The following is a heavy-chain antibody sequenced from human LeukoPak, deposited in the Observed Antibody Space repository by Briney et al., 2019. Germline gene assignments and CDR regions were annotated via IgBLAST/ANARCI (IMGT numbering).Heavy chain of an antibody. V-gene: IGHV3-21*01. CDR1: GFTFSTYS. CDR2: ISSTSSYI. J-gene: IGHJ4*02. D-gene: IGHD1-7*01. CDR3: AKVRVVFNWNYAYYFDS. Sequence: PGGSLRLSCAASGFTFSTYSMNWVRQAPGKGLEWVSSISSTSSYIYYADSLKGRFTISRDNSKNTLYLQMNSLRAEDTAVYYCAKVRVVFNWNYAYYFDSWGQGTLVTVSS.